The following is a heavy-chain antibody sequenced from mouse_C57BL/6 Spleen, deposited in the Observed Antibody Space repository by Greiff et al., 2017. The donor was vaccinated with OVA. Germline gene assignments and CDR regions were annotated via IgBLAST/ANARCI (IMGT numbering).Heavy chain of an antibody. V-gene: IGHV3-6*01. J-gene: IGHJ3*01. CDR2: ISYDGSN. CDR3: ASVYDGYYGGFAY. Sequence: VQLKQSGPGLVKPSQSLSLTCSVTGYSITSGYYWHWIRQFPGNKLEWMGYISYDGSNNYNPSLKNRLSITRDTSKNQFFLKLNSVTTEDTATYYCASVYDGYYGGFAYWGQGTLVTVSA. CDR1: GYSITSGYY. D-gene: IGHD2-3*01.